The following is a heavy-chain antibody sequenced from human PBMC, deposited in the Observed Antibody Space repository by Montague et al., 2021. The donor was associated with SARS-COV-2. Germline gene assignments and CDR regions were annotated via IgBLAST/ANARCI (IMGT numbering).Heavy chain of an antibody. Sequence: SETLSLTCTVSGGSISSDYWSWIRQPPGKGLECIGYIYYSGSTNYNPSLKSRVTISVDTSKNQFSLKLSSVTAADTAVYYCARGFDYWGQGTLVTVSS. J-gene: IGHJ4*02. CDR2: IYYSGST. V-gene: IGHV4-59*01. CDR3: ARGFDY. CDR1: GGSISSDY.